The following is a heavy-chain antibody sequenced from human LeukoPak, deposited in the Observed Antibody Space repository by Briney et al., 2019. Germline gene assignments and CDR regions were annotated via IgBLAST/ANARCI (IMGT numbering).Heavy chain of an antibody. CDR1: GGSISSYY. Sequence: SETLSLTCTVSGGSISSYYWSWIRQPPGKGLEWIGYIYYSGSTNCNPSLKSRVTISVDTSKNQFSLKLSSVTAADTAVYYCARARDSGYDSDAFDIWGQGTMVTVSS. D-gene: IGHD5-12*01. CDR3: ARARDSGYDSDAFDI. V-gene: IGHV4-59*01. CDR2: IYYSGST. J-gene: IGHJ3*02.